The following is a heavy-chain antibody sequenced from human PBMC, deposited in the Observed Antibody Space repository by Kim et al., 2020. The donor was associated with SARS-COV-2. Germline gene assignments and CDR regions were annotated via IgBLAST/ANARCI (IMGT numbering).Heavy chain of an antibody. Sequence: SETLSLTCAVYGGSFSGYYWSWIRQPPGKGLEWIGEINHSGSTNYNPSLKSRVTISVDTSKNQFSLKLSSVTAADTAVYYCARVGGRYYYDSSGYLVDYWGQGTLVTVSS. V-gene: IGHV4-34*01. CDR1: GGSFSGYY. J-gene: IGHJ4*02. CDR2: INHSGST. CDR3: ARVGGRYYYDSSGYLVDY. D-gene: IGHD3-22*01.